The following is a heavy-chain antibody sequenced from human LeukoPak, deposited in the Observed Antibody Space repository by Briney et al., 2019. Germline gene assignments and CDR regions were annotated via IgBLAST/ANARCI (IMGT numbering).Heavy chain of an antibody. CDR3: ARDWGAAGLWDY. CDR2: IKGDGSEK. D-gene: IGHD6-13*01. CDR1: GFTFGGYW. J-gene: IGHJ4*02. V-gene: IGHV3-7*05. Sequence: GGSLRLSCVASGFTFGGYWMSWVRQAPGKGLEWVANIKGDGSEKDYVDSVKGRFTTSRDNAKNSLYLQMNSLRAEDTAIYYCARDWGAAGLWDYWGQGTLVTVSS.